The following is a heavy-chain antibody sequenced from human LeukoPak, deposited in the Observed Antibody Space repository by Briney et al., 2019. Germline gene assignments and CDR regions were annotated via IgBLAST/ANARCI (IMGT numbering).Heavy chain of an antibody. CDR1: GFTFSSYG. CDR2: ISYDGSNK. D-gene: IGHD5-18*01. Sequence: PGGSLRLSCAASGFTFSSYGMHWVRQAPGKGLEWVAVISYDGSNKYYADSVKGRFTISRDNSKNTLYLQMNSLRAEDTAVYYCATWVTAMVRWDYGMDVWGQGTTVTVSS. V-gene: IGHV3-30*03. J-gene: IGHJ6*02. CDR3: ATWVTAMVRWDYGMDV.